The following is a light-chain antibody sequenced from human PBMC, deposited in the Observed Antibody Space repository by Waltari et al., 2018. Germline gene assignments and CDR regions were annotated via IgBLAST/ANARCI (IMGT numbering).Light chain of an antibody. Sequence: DIQMTQSPSTLSASVGDRVTITCRASQSISRWLAWSTQKPGKAPKLLIYKASSLESGVPSRFSGSGSGTEVTLTISRLQPDDFATYYCQQYNSYSQTFGQGTKVEIK. V-gene: IGKV1-5*03. CDR1: QSISRW. CDR2: KAS. J-gene: IGKJ1*01. CDR3: QQYNSYSQT.